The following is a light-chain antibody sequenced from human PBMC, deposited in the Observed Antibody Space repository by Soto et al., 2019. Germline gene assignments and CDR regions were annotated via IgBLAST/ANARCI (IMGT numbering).Light chain of an antibody. CDR3: QHYNSYPLS. V-gene: IGKV1-5*03. CDR1: QTINIW. CDR2: KAS. Sequence: DIQMTQSPSTLSASVGDRVTITCRASQTINIWLAWYQQKPGEAPNLLIYKASTLKSGIPSRFSGSGSGTEFTLTISSLQPDDFATYYCQHYNSYPLSFGEGTKVDIK. J-gene: IGKJ4*01.